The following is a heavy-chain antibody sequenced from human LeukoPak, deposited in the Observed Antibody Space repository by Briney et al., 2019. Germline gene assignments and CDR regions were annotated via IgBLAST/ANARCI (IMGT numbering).Heavy chain of an antibody. CDR1: GASISSYY. V-gene: IGHV4-4*08. J-gene: IGHJ6*03. CDR2: IYTSGGT. D-gene: IGHD5-12*01. Sequence: KPSETLSLTCSVSGASISSYYWNWIRQPPGKGLEWIGNIYTSGGTNYNPSLKSRVTISVDTSKNQFSLKLSSVTAADTAVYYCARHAAPITPYYYYYMDVWGKGTTVTVSS. CDR3: ARHAAPITPYYYYYMDV.